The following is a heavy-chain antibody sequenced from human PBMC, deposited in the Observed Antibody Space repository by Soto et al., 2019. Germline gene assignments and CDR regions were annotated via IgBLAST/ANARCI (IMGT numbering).Heavy chain of an antibody. CDR1: GFTFSSYS. J-gene: IGHJ6*02. V-gene: IGHV3-48*02. Sequence: EVQLVESGGGLVQPGGSLRLSCAASGFTFSSYSMNWVRQAPGKGLEWVSYISSSSSTIYYADSVKGRFTISRDNAKNSLYLQMNSLRDEDTAVYSCARSYGYYYYYGMDVWGQGTTVTVSS. D-gene: IGHD3-16*01. CDR2: ISSSSSTI. CDR3: ARSYGYYYYYGMDV.